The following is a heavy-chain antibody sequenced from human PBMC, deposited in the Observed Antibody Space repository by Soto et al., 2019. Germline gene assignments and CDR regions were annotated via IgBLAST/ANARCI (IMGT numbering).Heavy chain of an antibody. J-gene: IGHJ3*02. CDR1: GGTFSSYT. Sequence: GASVKVSCKASGGTFSSYTISWVRQAPGQGLEWMGRIIPILGIANYAQKFQGRVTITADKSTSTAYMELSSLRSEDTAVYYCARESLDVTTGTTVAFDIWGQGTMVTVSS. CDR2: IIPILGIA. D-gene: IGHD1-1*01. V-gene: IGHV1-69*04. CDR3: ARESLDVTTGTTVAFDI.